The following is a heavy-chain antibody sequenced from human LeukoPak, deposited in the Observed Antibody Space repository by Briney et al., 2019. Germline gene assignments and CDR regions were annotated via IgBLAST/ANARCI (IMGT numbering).Heavy chain of an antibody. CDR1: GGSISSYY. J-gene: IGHJ3*02. CDR2: IYTSGST. D-gene: IGHD6-19*01. V-gene: IGHV4-4*07. CDR3: AREKSSGWYGDAFDI. Sequence: PSETVSLTCTVSGGSISSYYWSWIRQPAGKGLEWIGRIYTSGSTNYNPSLKSRVTMSVDTSKNQFSLKLSSVTAADTAVYYCAREKSSGWYGDAFDIWGQGTMVTVSS.